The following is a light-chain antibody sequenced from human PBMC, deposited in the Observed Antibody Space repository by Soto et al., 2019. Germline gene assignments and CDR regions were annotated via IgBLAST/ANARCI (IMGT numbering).Light chain of an antibody. CDR3: QQSYSTPLT. J-gene: IGKJ3*01. Sequence: DIQMTQSPSSLSASVGDRVTITCRASQSISNYLNWYQLKPGKAPELLIYAASSLQSGVPSRFSGSGSGTDFTLTISRLQPEDFATYYCQQSYSTPLTFGSGTKVDIK. CDR1: QSISNY. V-gene: IGKV1-39*01. CDR2: AAS.